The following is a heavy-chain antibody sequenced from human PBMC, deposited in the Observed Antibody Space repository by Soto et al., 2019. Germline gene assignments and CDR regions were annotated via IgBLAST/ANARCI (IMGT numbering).Heavy chain of an antibody. J-gene: IGHJ4*02. CDR1: GDSVTISDYY. V-gene: IGHV4-39*01. CDR3: AAHDSVGYYAEY. D-gene: IGHD3-22*01. CDR2: IHYSGST. Sequence: QLQLQESGPGLVKPSETLSLTCTVSGDSVTISDYYWGWIRQPPGKGLEWIGSIHYSGSTYYNPSLKIRVTISGDTSKKQFSLKLTSVTAADAAVYYCAAHDSVGYYAEYWGQGTLVTVSA.